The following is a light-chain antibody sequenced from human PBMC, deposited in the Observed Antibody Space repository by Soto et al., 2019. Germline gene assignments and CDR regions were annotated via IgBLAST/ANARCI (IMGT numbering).Light chain of an antibody. V-gene: IGKV3-20*01. CDR3: QHFCASPPGS. J-gene: IGKJ4*01. CDR1: HSFSSSR. Sequence: EIVLSQSPGTLSSSPGERITLSCRASHSFSSSRLAWYQQRPGQAPRLLIYGTSTRATGIPDRFSGSGSSTDFTLTISRREPEDFAVYYCQHFCASPPGSFGGGTRVQIK. CDR2: GTS.